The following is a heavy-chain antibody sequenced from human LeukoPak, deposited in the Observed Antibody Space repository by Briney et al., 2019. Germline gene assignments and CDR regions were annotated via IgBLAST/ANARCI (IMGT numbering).Heavy chain of an antibody. CDR3: ARAIVSTSGEGYYYYYMDV. CDR1: GGTFSSYA. CDR2: IIPIFGTA. D-gene: IGHD2-2*01. J-gene: IGHJ6*03. V-gene: IGHV1-69*01. Sequence: GSSVKVSCKASGGTFSSYAISWVRQAPGQGLEWMGGIIPIFGTANYAQKFQGRVTITADESTSTAYMELSSLRSEDTAVYYCARAIVSTSGEGYYYYYMDVWGKGTTVTVSS.